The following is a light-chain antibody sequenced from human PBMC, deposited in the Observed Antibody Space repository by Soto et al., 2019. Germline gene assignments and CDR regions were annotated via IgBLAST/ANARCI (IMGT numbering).Light chain of an antibody. CDR2: SNN. Sequence: QSVLTQPPSVSGAPGQRGTISCTGSNSNIGAGYDVHWYLQLPGTAPKLLVYSNNNRPSGVPDRFSGSKSGTSASLAITGLQAEDEADYYCQSYDSRLSAYVFGTGTKLTVL. CDR3: QSYDSRLSAYV. J-gene: IGLJ1*01. V-gene: IGLV1-40*01. CDR1: NSNIGAGYD.